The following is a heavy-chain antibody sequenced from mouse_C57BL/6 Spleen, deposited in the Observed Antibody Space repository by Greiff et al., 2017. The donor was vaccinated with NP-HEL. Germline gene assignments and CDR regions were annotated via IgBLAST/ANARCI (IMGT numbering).Heavy chain of an antibody. CDR2: IDPSDSYT. CDR3: ARRDYYGSSPLAMDY. J-gene: IGHJ4*01. V-gene: IGHV1-69*01. Sequence: QVQLQQPGAELVMPGASVKLSCKASGYTFTSYWMHWVKQRPGQGLEWIGEIDPSDSYTNYNQKFKGKSTLTVDKSSSTAYMQLSSLTSEDSAVYYCARRDYYGSSPLAMDYWGQGTSVTVSS. D-gene: IGHD1-1*01. CDR1: GYTFTSYW.